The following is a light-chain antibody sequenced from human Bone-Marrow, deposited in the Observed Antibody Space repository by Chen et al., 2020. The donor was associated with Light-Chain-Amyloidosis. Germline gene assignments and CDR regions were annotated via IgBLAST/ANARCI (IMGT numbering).Light chain of an antibody. V-gene: IGLV4-69*01. Sequence: QLVLTQSPSASASLGASVKLTCILSSGHRTYPIAWHQRQPGKGPRYLMLVNQDGTHTKGDGITDRFSGSSSGAERYLTISSLRSEDEADYYCQTWGSGFHVLFGGGTRLSVL. CDR3: QTWGSGFHVL. CDR1: SGHRTYP. CDR2: VNQDGTH. J-gene: IGLJ2*01.